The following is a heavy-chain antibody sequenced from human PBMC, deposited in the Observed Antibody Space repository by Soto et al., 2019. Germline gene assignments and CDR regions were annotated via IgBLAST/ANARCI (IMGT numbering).Heavy chain of an antibody. CDR1: GFTFSSYG. Sequence: GGSLRLSCAASGFTFSSYGMHWVRQAPGKGLEWVAVIWYDGSNKYYADSVKGRFTISRDNSKNTLYLQMNSLRAEDTAVYYCARVPYGDYVSAFDIWGQGTMVTVSS. CDR2: IWYDGSNK. CDR3: ARVPYGDYVSAFDI. V-gene: IGHV3-33*01. J-gene: IGHJ3*02. D-gene: IGHD4-17*01.